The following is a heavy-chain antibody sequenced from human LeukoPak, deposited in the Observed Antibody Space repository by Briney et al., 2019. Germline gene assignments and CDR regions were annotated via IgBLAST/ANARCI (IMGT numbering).Heavy chain of an antibody. CDR3: ARPGDPTYYLDY. Sequence: GGSLRLSCAASGFTFSTYEMIWVRQAPGKGLEWVAHIDNSANTIHYVDSVKGRFTISRDNAKNSLYLQMNSLRAEDMAVYYCARPGDPTYYLDYWGQGTLVTVSS. V-gene: IGHV3-48*03. CDR1: GFTFSTYE. CDR2: IDNSANTI. J-gene: IGHJ4*02. D-gene: IGHD2-21*01.